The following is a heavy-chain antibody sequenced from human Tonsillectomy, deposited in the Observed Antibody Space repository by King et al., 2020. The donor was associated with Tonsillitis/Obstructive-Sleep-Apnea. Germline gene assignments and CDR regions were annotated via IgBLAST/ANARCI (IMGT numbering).Heavy chain of an antibody. D-gene: IGHD3-10*01. Sequence: VQLQESGPGLEKPSQTLSLTCTVSGGSISSGGYYWSWIRQHPGKGLEWIGYIYYSGSTYYNPSLKSRVTISVDTSKNQFSLKLSSVTAADTAVYYCARDQVVRGVIHGMDVWGQGTTVTVSS. CDR1: GGSISSGGYY. CDR2: IYYSGST. V-gene: IGHV4-31*03. J-gene: IGHJ6*02. CDR3: ARDQVVRGVIHGMDV.